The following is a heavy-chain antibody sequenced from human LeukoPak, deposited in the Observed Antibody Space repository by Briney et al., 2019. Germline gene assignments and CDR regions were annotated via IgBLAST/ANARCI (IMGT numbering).Heavy chain of an antibody. CDR3: ARDYGGSSPFDY. V-gene: IGHV3-21*05. J-gene: IGHJ4*02. D-gene: IGHD4-23*01. CDR1: GFTFSSCG. Sequence: PGGSLRLSCAASGFTFSSCGMHWVRQAPGKGLEWVSYISSSGSDIYYADSVKGRFTISRDNAKNSLYLHMNSLRAEDTAVYYCARDYGGSSPFDYWGQGTLVTVSS. CDR2: ISSSGSDI.